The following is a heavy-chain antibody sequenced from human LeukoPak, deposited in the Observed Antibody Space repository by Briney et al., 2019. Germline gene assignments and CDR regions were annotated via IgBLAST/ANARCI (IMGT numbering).Heavy chain of an antibody. J-gene: IGHJ4*02. CDR1: GFTFDDYT. CDR3: AKGYSSGWYLVYDYYFDY. CDR2: ISWDGGST. Sequence: GGSLRLSCAASGFTFDDYTMHWVRQAPGKGLEWVSLISWDGGSTYYADSVKGRFTVSRDNSKNSLYLQMDSLRTEDTALYYCAKGYSSGWYLVYDYYFDYWGQGTLVTVSS. D-gene: IGHD6-19*01. V-gene: IGHV3-43*01.